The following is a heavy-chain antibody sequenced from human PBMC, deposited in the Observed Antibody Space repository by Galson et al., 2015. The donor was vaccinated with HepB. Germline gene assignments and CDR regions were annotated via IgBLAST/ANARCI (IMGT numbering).Heavy chain of an antibody. J-gene: IGHJ6*02. V-gene: IGHV3-33*01. CDR3: ARDVNGRSMDV. D-gene: IGHD1-1*01. CDR1: GFTFSRYG. Sequence: SLRLSCAASGFTFSRYGMHWVRQAPGKGLEWVAVIWYDGNNKYYADSVKGRFTISRDNSKNTLYLQMNSLRAEDTAVYYCARDVNGRSMDVWGQGTTVTVSS. CDR2: IWYDGNNK.